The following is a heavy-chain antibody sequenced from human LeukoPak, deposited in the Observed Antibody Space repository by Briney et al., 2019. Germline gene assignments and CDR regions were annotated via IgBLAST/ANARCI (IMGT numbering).Heavy chain of an antibody. CDR2: IYPGDSAT. CDR3: VHSRASDGDLVGVLY. CDR1: GYSFTSYW. D-gene: IGHD4-17*01. Sequence: RGASLKTSCKGSGYSFTSYWIGLVRPTPGEGLGWMGIIYPGDSATRYSPFFQGQITTSADKSISTAYLHWSSLKASDTAMYYCVHSRASDGDLVGVLYWGQGTLVTVSS. V-gene: IGHV5-51*01. J-gene: IGHJ4*02.